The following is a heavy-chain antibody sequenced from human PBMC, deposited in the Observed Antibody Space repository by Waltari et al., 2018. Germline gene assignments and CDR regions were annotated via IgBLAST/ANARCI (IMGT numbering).Heavy chain of an antibody. J-gene: IGHJ4*02. Sequence: QVQLVESGGGAVQPGRSLRLYCAATGFTVSSYAMHWVRQAPGKGLEWVAVISYNGNDKYYTDSVKGRFTISRDNSKNTLYLQMNSLRPEDTAVYYCAKVPGTSQLYYLDNWGQGTLVTVSS. CDR1: GFTVSSYA. V-gene: IGHV3-30*18. CDR2: ISYNGNDK. D-gene: IGHD1-1*01. CDR3: AKVPGTSQLYYLDN.